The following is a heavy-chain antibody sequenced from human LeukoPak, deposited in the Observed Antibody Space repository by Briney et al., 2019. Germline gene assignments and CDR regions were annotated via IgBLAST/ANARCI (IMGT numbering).Heavy chain of an antibody. CDR2: ISRSGDRT. CDR3: ARDRSTGGIEDY. V-gene: IGHV3-23*01. J-gene: IGHJ4*02. Sequence: GGSLRPSCAASGFTFSTYAMSWVRLAPGKGLEWVSVISRSGDRTYYADSVKGRFTISRDNSKNTLYLQMNSLRGEDTAIYYCARDRSTGGIEDYWGQGTLVTVSS. CDR1: GFTFSTYA. D-gene: IGHD7-27*01.